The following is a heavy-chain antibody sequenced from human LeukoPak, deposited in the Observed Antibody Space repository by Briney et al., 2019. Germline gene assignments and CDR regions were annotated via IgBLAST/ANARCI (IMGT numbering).Heavy chain of an antibody. V-gene: IGHV3-66*02. J-gene: IGHJ2*01. Sequence: GGSLRLSCAASGFTVSYNYMTWVRQAPGKGLEWVSVIYSGDSTYYADSVKGRFTISRDNSRSTLYLQMNSLRPEDTGVYYCASHTSSWNFNWYFELWGRGTLVSVSS. CDR2: IYSGDST. CDR1: GFTVSYNY. CDR3: ASHTSSWNFNWYFEL. D-gene: IGHD6-13*01.